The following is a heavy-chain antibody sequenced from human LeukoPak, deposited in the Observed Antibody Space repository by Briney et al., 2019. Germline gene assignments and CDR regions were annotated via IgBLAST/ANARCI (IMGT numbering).Heavy chain of an antibody. J-gene: IGHJ4*02. D-gene: IGHD3-10*01. Sequence: PGGSLRLSCAASGFTFSDYYMNWIRQAPGKGLEWIGYISGGSATINFADSLKGRFTISRDNTKNLVYLQMNSLRAEDTAVYYCARVPSGSGSYEIDYWGQGTLVTVSS. V-gene: IGHV3-11*01. CDR2: ISGGSATI. CDR3: ARVPSGSGSYEIDY. CDR1: GFTFSDYY.